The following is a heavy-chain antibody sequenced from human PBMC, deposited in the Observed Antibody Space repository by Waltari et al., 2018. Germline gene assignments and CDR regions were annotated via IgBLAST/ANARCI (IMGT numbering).Heavy chain of an antibody. D-gene: IGHD2-2*01. CDR3: AREVVPAAKIVVNWFDP. J-gene: IGHJ5*02. V-gene: IGHV7-4-1*02. CDR1: GYSFTNYA. Sequence: QVQLVQSGSEWKKPGASVKVSCKAYGYSFTNYAINWVRQAPGQGLELMGWITTNTANPTYTQGLTRRFVFSLDSSVSTAYLQINDLKAEDTAIYYCAREVVPAAKIVVNWFDPWGQGTQVTVSS. CDR2: ITTNTANP.